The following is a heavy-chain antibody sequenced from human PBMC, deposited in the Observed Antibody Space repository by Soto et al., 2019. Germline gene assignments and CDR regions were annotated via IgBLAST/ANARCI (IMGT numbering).Heavy chain of an antibody. J-gene: IGHJ4*02. CDR1: GFTFSSYA. CDR3: AKDIYCSSTSCYRPFDY. V-gene: IGHV3-23*01. D-gene: IGHD2-2*01. CDR2: ISGSGGST. Sequence: PGGSLRLSCAASGFTFSSYAMSWVRQAPGKGLEWVSAISGSGGSTYYADSVKGRFTISRDNSKNTLYLQMNSLRAEDTAVYYCAKDIYCSSTSCYRPFDYWGQVTLVTVSS.